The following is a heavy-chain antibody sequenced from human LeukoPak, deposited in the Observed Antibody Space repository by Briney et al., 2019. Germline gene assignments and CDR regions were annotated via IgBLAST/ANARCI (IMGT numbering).Heavy chain of an antibody. J-gene: IGHJ5*02. CDR1: GYTLTELS. CDR2: IIPIFGTA. CDR3: AYNGDYNWFDP. D-gene: IGHD1-1*01. Sequence: GASVKVSCKVSGYTLTELSMHWVRQAPGQGLEWMGGIIPIFGTANYAQKFQGRVTITTDESTSTAYMELSSLRSEDTAVYYCAYNGDYNWFDPWGQGTLVTVSS. V-gene: IGHV1-69*05.